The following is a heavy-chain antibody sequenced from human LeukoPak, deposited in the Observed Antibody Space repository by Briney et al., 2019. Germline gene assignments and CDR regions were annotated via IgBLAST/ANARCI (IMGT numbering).Heavy chain of an antibody. Sequence: PSETLSLTCAVYGGSFSGYYWSWIRQPPGKGLEWIGEINHSGSTNYNPSLKSRVTISVDTSKNQFSLKLSSVTAADTAVYYCARESGSSSTLYEWFDPWGQGTLVTVSS. D-gene: IGHD6-13*01. J-gene: IGHJ5*02. CDR2: INHSGST. V-gene: IGHV4-34*01. CDR1: GGSFSGYY. CDR3: ARESGSSSTLYEWFDP.